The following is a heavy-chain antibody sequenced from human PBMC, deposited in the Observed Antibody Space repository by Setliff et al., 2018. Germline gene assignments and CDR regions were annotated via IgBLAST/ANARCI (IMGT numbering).Heavy chain of an antibody. V-gene: IGHV1-46*01. Sequence: ASVKVSCKASGYTFISYYMHWVRQAPGQGLEWMGIINFSGGKTSYAQNFQGRVTMTRDTSTSTVSMELGSLVSEDTAVYYCARDVFPYHYEGAFDIWGQGTMVTVSS. D-gene: IGHD3-22*01. J-gene: IGHJ3*02. CDR2: INFSGGKT. CDR3: ARDVFPYHYEGAFDI. CDR1: GYTFISYY.